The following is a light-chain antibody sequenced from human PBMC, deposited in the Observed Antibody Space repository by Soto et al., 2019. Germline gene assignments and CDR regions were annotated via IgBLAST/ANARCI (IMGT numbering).Light chain of an antibody. V-gene: IGKV1-6*01. J-gene: IGKJ1*01. CDR1: QGIRSD. Sequence: AIQMTQSPSSLSASVGDRVTITCRASQGIRSDLGWYQQRPGEAPKLLIYGTSSLQSGVPSRFSGSGSGTDFTLTISSLQPEYFATYYCLQDYDYPRTFGQGTKVEI. CDR2: GTS. CDR3: LQDYDYPRT.